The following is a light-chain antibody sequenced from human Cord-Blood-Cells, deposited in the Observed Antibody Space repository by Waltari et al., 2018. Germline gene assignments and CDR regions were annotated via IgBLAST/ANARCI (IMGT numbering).Light chain of an antibody. CDR1: SSDVGGYNY. J-gene: IGLJ2*01. V-gene: IGLV2-14*01. Sequence: QSALTQPASVSGSPGQSITISCPGTSSDVGGYNYVSWYQQHPGKAPKLMIYDVSKRPAGVSNRFSGSKSGNTASLTISGLQAEDEADYYCSSYTSSSTFVFGGVTKLTVL. CDR3: SSYTSSSTFV. CDR2: DVS.